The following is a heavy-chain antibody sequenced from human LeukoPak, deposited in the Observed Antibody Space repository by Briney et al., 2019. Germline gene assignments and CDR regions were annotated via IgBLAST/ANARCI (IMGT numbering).Heavy chain of an antibody. Sequence: GGSLRLSCAASGFTFSSYSMNWVRQAPGKGLEWVSSISSSSSYIYYADSVKGRFTISRDNAKNSLYLQMNSLRAEDTAVYYCAAVEIGYCSSTSRSRSADAFDIWGQGTMVTVSS. CDR2: ISSSSSYI. D-gene: IGHD2-2*01. V-gene: IGHV3-21*01. CDR3: AAVEIGYCSSTSRSRSADAFDI. CDR1: GFTFSSYS. J-gene: IGHJ3*02.